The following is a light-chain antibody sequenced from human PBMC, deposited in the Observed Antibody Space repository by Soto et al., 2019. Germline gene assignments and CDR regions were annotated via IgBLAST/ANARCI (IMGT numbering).Light chain of an antibody. V-gene: IGKV1-27*01. CDR1: QDISNY. CDR3: QRYNRAPST. J-gene: IGKJ2*01. CDR2: AAS. Sequence: DIQMTQSPSSLSASVGDRVTITCRASQDISNYLAWYQEKPGKVPKLLMYAASSLQSGVPSRFSGSGSGTDFTLTISSLQPEDVATYYCQRYNRAPSTFGQGTKVEIK.